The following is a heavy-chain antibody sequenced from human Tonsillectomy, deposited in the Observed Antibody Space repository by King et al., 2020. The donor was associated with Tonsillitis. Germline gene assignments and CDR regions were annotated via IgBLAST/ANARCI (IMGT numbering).Heavy chain of an antibody. J-gene: IGHJ4*02. Sequence: VQLVESGGGVVQPGRSLTLSCAASGFTFSSYGMHWVRQAPGKGLEWVAVISYDGSNKYYADSVKGRFTISRENSKNTLYLQMNSLRAEDTAVYYCVVYSSSSWAFDYWGQGTLVTVSS. CDR1: GFTFSSYG. CDR2: ISYDGSNK. D-gene: IGHD6-6*01. CDR3: VVYSSSSWAFDY. V-gene: IGHV3-30*03.